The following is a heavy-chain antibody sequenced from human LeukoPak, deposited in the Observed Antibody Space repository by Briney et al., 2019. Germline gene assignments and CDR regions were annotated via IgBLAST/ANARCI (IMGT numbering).Heavy chain of an antibody. CDR3: ARVGNYYDSSGYYLSFDY. J-gene: IGHJ4*02. D-gene: IGHD3-22*01. V-gene: IGHV3-7*03. CDR1: GFTFSSYW. CDR2: INHNGNVN. Sequence: AGGSLRLSCAASGFTFSSYWMNWARQAPGKGLEWVASINHNGNVNYYVDSVKGRFTISRDNAKNSLYLQMSNLRAEDTAVYYCARVGNYYDSSGYYLSFDYWGQGTLVTVSP.